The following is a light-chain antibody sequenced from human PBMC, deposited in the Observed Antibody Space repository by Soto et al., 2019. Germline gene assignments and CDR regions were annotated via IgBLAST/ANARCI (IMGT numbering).Light chain of an antibody. CDR2: KAS. CDR1: QSISTW. V-gene: IGKV1-5*03. CDR3: QQYETVPLT. J-gene: IGKJ4*01. Sequence: DIPMTQSPSTLSASVGDRVTIACRASQSISTWLAWYQQKPGKAPKLLIYKASILESGVPSRFSGSGSATEFTLTISSLQPEDFASYYCQQYETVPLTFGGGTKVEIK.